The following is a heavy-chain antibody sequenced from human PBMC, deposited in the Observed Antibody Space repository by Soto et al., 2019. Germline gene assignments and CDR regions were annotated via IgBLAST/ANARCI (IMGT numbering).Heavy chain of an antibody. Sequence: SLRLSCAASIFTFDDYAMHCVRQSPGKCLEWVSGISWNSGSIGYADSVKGRFTISRDNAKNSLYLQMNSLRAEDTALYYCAKDMTAGTTYPYSYGMDVWGQGTTVTVSS. J-gene: IGHJ6*02. D-gene: IGHD1-1*01. CDR3: AKDMTAGTTYPYSYGMDV. V-gene: IGHV3-9*01. CDR2: ISWNSGSI. CDR1: IFTFDDYA.